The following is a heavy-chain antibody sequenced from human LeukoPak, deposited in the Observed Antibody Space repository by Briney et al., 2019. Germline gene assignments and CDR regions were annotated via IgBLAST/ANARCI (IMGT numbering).Heavy chain of an antibody. D-gene: IGHD3-3*01. CDR3: ATDRGWRTSGYYLYYFEY. Sequence: GGSLRLSCAASGFIFTNYFMSWVRQAPGKGLEWVASIKHDGSEKYYVDPVRGRFTISRDNTMNSLYLQMSSLRAEDTAVYYCATDRGWRTSGYYLYYFEYWGQGTLVTYPS. CDR1: GFIFTNYF. V-gene: IGHV3-7*01. CDR2: IKHDGSEK. J-gene: IGHJ4*02.